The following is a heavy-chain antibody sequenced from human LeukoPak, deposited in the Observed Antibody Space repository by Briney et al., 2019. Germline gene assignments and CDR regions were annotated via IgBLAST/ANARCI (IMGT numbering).Heavy chain of an antibody. CDR2: IYYSGST. D-gene: IGHD2-2*01. CDR1: GGSISSYY. Sequence: SETLSLTCTVSGGSISSYYWSWVRQPPGKGLEWIGYIYYSGSTNYNPSLKSRVTISVDTSKNQFSLKLGSVTAADTAVYYCAREVFSCSSTSCYFYFDYWGQGTLVTVSS. V-gene: IGHV4-59*01. CDR3: AREVFSCSSTSCYFYFDY. J-gene: IGHJ4*02.